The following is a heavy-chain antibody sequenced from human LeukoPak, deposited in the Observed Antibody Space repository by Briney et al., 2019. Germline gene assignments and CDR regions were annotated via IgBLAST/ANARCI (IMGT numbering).Heavy chain of an antibody. D-gene: IGHD6-13*01. J-gene: IGHJ4*02. V-gene: IGHV4-34*01. CDR3: ARGPRSSWYPIDY. CDR1: GGSFSGYY. CDR2: INHGGST. Sequence: SETLSLTCAVYGGSFSGYYWSWIRQPPGKGLEWIGEINHGGSTNYNPSLKSRVTISVDTSKNQFSLKLSSVTAADTAVYYCARGPRSSWYPIDYWGQGTLVTVSS.